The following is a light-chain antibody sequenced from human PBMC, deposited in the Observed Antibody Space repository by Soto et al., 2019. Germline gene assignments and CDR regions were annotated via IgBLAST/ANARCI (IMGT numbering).Light chain of an antibody. Sequence: DIQMTQSPSTLSASVGDRVTITCRASQSISSWLAWYQQKPGKAPKLLSYKASSVESGVPSRFSGSGSRTEFTLTISSLQPDDFATYYCQQYNSYSRTCGQGTKVEIK. CDR3: QQYNSYSRT. CDR1: QSISSW. J-gene: IGKJ1*01. CDR2: KAS. V-gene: IGKV1-5*03.